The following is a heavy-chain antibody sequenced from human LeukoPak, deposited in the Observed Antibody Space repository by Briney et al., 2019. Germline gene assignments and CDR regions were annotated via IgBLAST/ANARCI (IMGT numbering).Heavy chain of an antibody. CDR2: INHSGST. CDR3: ARGRYYYDSSGYYYFDY. D-gene: IGHD3-22*01. CDR1: GGSFSGYY. V-gene: IGHV4-34*01. J-gene: IGHJ4*02. Sequence: SETLSLTCAVYGGSFSGYYWSWIRQPPGKGLEWIGEINHSGSTNYNPSLKSRVTISIDTSKNQFSLKLSSVTAADTAVYYCARGRYYYDSSGYYYFDYWGQGTLVTVSS.